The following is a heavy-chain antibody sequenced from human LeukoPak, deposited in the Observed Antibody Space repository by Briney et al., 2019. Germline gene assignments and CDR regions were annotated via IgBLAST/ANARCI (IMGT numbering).Heavy chain of an antibody. CDR3: AREKPSGTYCSGGSCYHAFDI. V-gene: IGHV4-30-2*01. CDR2: IYHSGST. D-gene: IGHD2-15*01. Sequence: SETLSLTCAVSGGSISSGGYSWSWIRQPPGKGLEWIGYIYHSGSTYYNPSLKSRVTISVDTSKNQFSLKLSSVTAADTAVYYCAREKPSGTYCSGGSCYHAFDIWGQGTMVTVSS. CDR1: GGSISSGGYS. J-gene: IGHJ3*02.